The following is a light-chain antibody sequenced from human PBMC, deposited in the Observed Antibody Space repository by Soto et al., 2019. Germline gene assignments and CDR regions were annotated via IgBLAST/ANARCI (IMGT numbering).Light chain of an antibody. CDR2: DAS. V-gene: IGKV3-15*01. J-gene: IGKJ1*01. CDR3: QQYSNWPET. Sequence: EIVMTQSPATLSVSPGERATLSCRASQSVSSNLAWYQQKVGQAPRLLIYDASTRATGVPARFSGSGSGTEFTLTISILQSEDFAVYYCQQYSNWPETFGQGTKVEIK. CDR1: QSVSSN.